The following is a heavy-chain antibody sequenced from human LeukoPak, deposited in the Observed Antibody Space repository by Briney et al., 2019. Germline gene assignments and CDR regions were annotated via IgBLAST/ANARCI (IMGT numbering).Heavy chain of an antibody. CDR1: AFTFRSFG. CDR3: AKGQQGHMWLDN. Sequence: GESLRLSCAASAFTFRSFGMQWVRPAPGRGLEWVAFISSDGGNVYYADSVNGRFSISRDNFKATLYLQMNSLRPEDTAVYYCAKGQQGHMWLDNWGQGTLVIVSS. V-gene: IGHV3-30*18. J-gene: IGHJ4*02. CDR2: ISSDGGNV. D-gene: IGHD6-13*01.